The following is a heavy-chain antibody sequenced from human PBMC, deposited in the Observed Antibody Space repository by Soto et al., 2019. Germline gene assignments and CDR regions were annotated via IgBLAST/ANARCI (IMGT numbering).Heavy chain of an antibody. J-gene: IGHJ4*02. CDR1: GFSFSTYG. Sequence: QVQLVEFGGGVVQPGRSLRLSCAASGFSFSTYGMHWVRQAPGKGLEWVAVIWYDGSNKYYADSVKGRFTISRDNSRDTLFLQMNSLRAEDTAVYYCARAVGPFDYWGQGTLVTVSS. CDR3: ARAVGPFDY. CDR2: IWYDGSNK. V-gene: IGHV3-33*01.